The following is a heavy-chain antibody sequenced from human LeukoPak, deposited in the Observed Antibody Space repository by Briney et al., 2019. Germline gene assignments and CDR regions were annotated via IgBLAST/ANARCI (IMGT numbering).Heavy chain of an antibody. V-gene: IGHV4-4*07. CDR2: VYTSGGT. J-gene: IGHJ5*02. Sequence: SETLSLTCTVSGGSISSYYWSWIRQPAGKGLEWIGRVYTSGGTNYNPSLKSRVTISVDTSKNQFSLKLSSVTAADTAVYYCARERRGGRFAPWGQGPLVTVSS. CDR1: GGSISSYY. D-gene: IGHD3-16*01. CDR3: ARERRGGRFAP.